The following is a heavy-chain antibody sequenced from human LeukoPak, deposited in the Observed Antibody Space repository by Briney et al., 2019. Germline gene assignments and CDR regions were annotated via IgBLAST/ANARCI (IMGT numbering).Heavy chain of an antibody. CDR1: GFTFSSYA. J-gene: IGHJ4*02. Sequence: GGSLRLSCAASGFTFSSYAMRWVRQAPGKGLEWVSAISGSGGSTYYADSVKGRFTISRDNSKNTLYLQMNSLRAEDTAVYYCAKSYYGSGSYIDYWGQGTLVTVSS. CDR3: AKSYYGSGSYIDY. V-gene: IGHV3-23*01. D-gene: IGHD3-10*01. CDR2: ISGSGGST.